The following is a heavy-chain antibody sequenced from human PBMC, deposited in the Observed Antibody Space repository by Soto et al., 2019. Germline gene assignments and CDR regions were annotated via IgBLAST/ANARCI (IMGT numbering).Heavy chain of an antibody. CDR3: ARGGSGYRYNWFDP. CDR2: ISAYNGNT. J-gene: IGHJ5*02. D-gene: IGHD3-22*01. V-gene: IGHV1-18*01. Sequence: GASVKVSCKASGGTFGGYGLSWMRQAPGQGLEWMGWISAYNGNTNYAQKLQGRVTMTTDTSTSTAYMELRSLRSDDTAVYYCARGGSGYRYNWFDPWGQGTLVTVSS. CDR1: GGTFGGYG.